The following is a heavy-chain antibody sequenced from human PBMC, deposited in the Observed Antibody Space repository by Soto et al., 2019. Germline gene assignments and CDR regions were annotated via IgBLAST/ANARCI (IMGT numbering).Heavy chain of an antibody. J-gene: IGHJ6*02. CDR1: GGSISSYY. D-gene: IGHD3-10*01. CDR3: AGDQVVRGVAYYYYYGMDV. Sequence: SETLSLTCTVSGGSISSYYWSWIRQPPGKGLEWIGYIYYSGSTNYNPSLKSRVTISVDTSKNQFSLKLSSVTAADTAVYYCAGDQVVRGVAYYYYYGMDVWGQGTTVTVSS. V-gene: IGHV4-59*01. CDR2: IYYSGST.